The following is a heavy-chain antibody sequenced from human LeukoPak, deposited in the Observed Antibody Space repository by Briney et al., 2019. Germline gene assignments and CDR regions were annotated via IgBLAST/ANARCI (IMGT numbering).Heavy chain of an antibody. CDR3: AKSHSVEQRGYFDY. D-gene: IGHD1/OR15-1a*01. Sequence: GGSLRLSCAASGFTFTTYAMSWVRQAPGKGLEWLSTVSDSGANTYHADSVKGRFTISRDNSRNTVYLRMNSLSAEDTAVYYCAKSHSVEQRGYFDYWGQGTLVTVSS. CDR1: GFTFTTYA. CDR2: VSDSGANT. J-gene: IGHJ4*02. V-gene: IGHV3-23*01.